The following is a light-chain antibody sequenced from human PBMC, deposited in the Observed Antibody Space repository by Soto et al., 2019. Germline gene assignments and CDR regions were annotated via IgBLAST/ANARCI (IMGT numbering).Light chain of an antibody. CDR1: SSDVGGYNY. Sequence: QSVLTQPASVSGSPGQSITISCTGTSSDVGGYNYVSWYQQHPGKAPKLMIHDVSNRPSGVSNRFSGSKSGNTASLTISGLQAEDEADYYCAAWDDSLSANYVFGTGTKVTVL. V-gene: IGLV2-14*01. CDR2: DVS. J-gene: IGLJ1*01. CDR3: AAWDDSLSANYV.